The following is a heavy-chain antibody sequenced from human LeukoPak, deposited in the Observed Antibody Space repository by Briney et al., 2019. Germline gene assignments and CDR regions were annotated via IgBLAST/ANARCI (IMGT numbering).Heavy chain of an antibody. J-gene: IGHJ5*02. CDR2: INPSGGST. D-gene: IGHD2/OR15-2a*01. CDR3: ARELLRGNWFDP. V-gene: IGHV1-46*01. Sequence: GASVKVSCKASGYTFTSYYMHWVRQAPGQGLEWMGIINPSGGSTSYAQKFQGRVTMTRDMSTSTVYMELSSLRSEDTAVYYCARELLRGNWFDPWGQGTLVTVSS. CDR1: GYTFTSYY.